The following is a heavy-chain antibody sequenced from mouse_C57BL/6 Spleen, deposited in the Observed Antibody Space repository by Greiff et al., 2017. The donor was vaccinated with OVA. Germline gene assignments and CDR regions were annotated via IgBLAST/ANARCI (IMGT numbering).Heavy chain of an antibody. J-gene: IGHJ2*01. D-gene: IGHD1-1*01. Sequence: EVHLVESGPGMVKPSQSLSLTCTVTGYSITSGYDWHWIRHFPGNKLEWMGYISYSGSTNYNPSLKSRISITHDTSKNHFFLKLNSVTTEDTATYYCARETTVEGGYFDYWGQGTTLTVSS. V-gene: IGHV3-1*01. CDR2: ISYSGST. CDR1: GYSITSGYD. CDR3: ARETTVEGGYFDY.